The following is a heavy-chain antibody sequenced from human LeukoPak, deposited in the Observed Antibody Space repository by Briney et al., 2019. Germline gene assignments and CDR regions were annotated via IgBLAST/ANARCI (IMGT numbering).Heavy chain of an antibody. J-gene: IGHJ4*02. Sequence: SETLSLTCTVSGGSISSSSYYWGWIRQPPGKGLEWIGSIYYSGSTYYNPSLKSRVTISVDTSKNQFSLKLSPVTAADTAVYYCASGQQLVLSYWGQGTLVTVSS. CDR1: GGSISSSSYY. CDR2: IYYSGST. CDR3: ASGQQLVLSY. V-gene: IGHV4-39*01. D-gene: IGHD6-13*01.